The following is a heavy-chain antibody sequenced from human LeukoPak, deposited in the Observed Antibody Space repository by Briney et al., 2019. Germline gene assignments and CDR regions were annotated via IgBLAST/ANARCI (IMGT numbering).Heavy chain of an antibody. CDR2: IYSGGRT. V-gene: IGHV3-53*01. J-gene: IGHJ4*02. D-gene: IGHD6-19*01. CDR1: GFIVSSNY. CDR3: AGRRSSGWYAY. Sequence: GGSLRLSCVASGFIVSSNYMSWVRQAPGKGLEWVSVIYSGGRTYYADSVKGRFTISRDNSKSTLYLQMNSLRAEDTAVYYCAGRRSSGWYAYWGQGTLVTVSS.